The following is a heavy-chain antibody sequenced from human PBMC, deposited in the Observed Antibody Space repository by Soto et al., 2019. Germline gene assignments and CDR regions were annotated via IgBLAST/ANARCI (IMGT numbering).Heavy chain of an antibody. J-gene: IGHJ4*02. V-gene: IGHV3-33*06. Sequence: GGSQRLSCAASGFTFSSYGMHWVRQAPGKGLEWVAVIWYDGSNKYYADSVKGRFTISRDNSKNTLYLQMNGLRAEDTAVYYCAKDRRSSSLDYWGQGTLVTVSS. D-gene: IGHD6-13*01. CDR2: IWYDGSNK. CDR1: GFTFSSYG. CDR3: AKDRRSSSLDY.